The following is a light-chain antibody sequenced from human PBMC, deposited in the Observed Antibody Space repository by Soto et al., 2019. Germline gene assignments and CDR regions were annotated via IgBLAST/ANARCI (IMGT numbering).Light chain of an antibody. Sequence: QSVLTQPPSVSGAPGQRVTISCTGSSSNIGAGYDVHWYQQLPGTAPKLLIYGNSNRPSGVPDRFSGSKSGTSASLAITGLQAEDEAAYYCQSSDSSLSCLFGGGTKLTVL. V-gene: IGLV1-40*01. J-gene: IGLJ2*01. CDR1: SSNIGAGYD. CDR2: GNS. CDR3: QSSDSSLSCL.